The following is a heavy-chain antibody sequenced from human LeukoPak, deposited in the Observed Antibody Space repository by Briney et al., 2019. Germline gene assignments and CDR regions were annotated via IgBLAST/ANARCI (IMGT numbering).Heavy chain of an antibody. D-gene: IGHD2-15*01. V-gene: IGHV3-20*04. CDR2: INWNGGST. Sequence: GGSLRLSCAASGFTFGNYGMSWVRQAPGKGLEWVSGINWNGGSTGYADSVEGRFTIFRDNAKNSQYLQMNSLMAEDTAVYYCTRVHGGYPFDSWGQGTLVTVSS. CDR3: TRVHGGYPFDS. CDR1: GFTFGNYG. J-gene: IGHJ4*02.